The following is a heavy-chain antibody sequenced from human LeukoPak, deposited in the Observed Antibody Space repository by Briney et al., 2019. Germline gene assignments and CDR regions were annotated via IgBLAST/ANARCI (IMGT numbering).Heavy chain of an antibody. V-gene: IGHV1-69*13. Sequence: SVKVSCKASGGTFSSYAISWVRQAPGQGLEWMGGIIPIFGTANYAQKFQGRVTITADESTSTAYMELSSLRSEDTAVYYCASSYDSSGHSSFWGQGTLVTVSS. CDR1: GGTFSSYA. J-gene: IGHJ4*02. CDR3: ASSYDSSGHSSF. D-gene: IGHD3-22*01. CDR2: IIPIFGTA.